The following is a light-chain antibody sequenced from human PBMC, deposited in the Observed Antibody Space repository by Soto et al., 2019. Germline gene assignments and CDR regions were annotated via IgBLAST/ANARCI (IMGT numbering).Light chain of an antibody. CDR2: GAS. CDR1: QSVSSSY. CDR3: QQYGSSPSIT. Sequence: IVLTQSPGTLSLSPGERATLSCRASQSVSSSYLAWYQQKPGQAPRLLIYGASSRATGIPDRFSGSGSGTDFTLTISRLEPEDFAVYYCQQYGSSPSITFDQGTRLEIK. J-gene: IGKJ5*01. V-gene: IGKV3-20*01.